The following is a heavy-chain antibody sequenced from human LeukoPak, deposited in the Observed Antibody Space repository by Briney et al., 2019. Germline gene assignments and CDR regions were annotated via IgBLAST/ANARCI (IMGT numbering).Heavy chain of an antibody. CDR1: GGSISHYY. CDR3: ARGPRLDY. J-gene: IGHJ4*02. Sequence: SETLSLTCTVSGGSISHYYWSWTRQPPGTGLEWIGYIYYSGSTNYNPSLKSRVTISVDTSKNQFSLKLNSVTAADTAVYYCARGPRLDYWGQGTLVTVSS. CDR2: IYYSGST. V-gene: IGHV4-59*01.